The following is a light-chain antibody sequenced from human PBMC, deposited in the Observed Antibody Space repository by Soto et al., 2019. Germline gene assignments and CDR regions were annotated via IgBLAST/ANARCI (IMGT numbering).Light chain of an antibody. CDR3: SSYAGSNNLV. V-gene: IGLV2-8*01. Sequence: QSVLTQPPSASGSPGQSVTISCTGTSSDVGGYNYVSWYQQHPGKAPKLMIYEVSERPSGVPERFSGSKSGNTASLTVSGLQAEEEADYYCSSYAGSNNLVFGGGTKLTVL. J-gene: IGLJ3*02. CDR1: SSDVGGYNY. CDR2: EVS.